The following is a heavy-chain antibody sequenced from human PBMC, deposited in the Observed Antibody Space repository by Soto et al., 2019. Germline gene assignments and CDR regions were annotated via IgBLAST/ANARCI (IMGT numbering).Heavy chain of an antibody. CDR3: ARDRVEAALGTFDQ. J-gene: IGHJ4*02. Sequence: QVQLVQSGAEVKKPGASVKVSCKTSGYTFSTYPISWVRQAPGQGLEWVGWISTYNGKTNYGQKFQGRVTITTDTSTSTAYMDLRNLRSDDTAVYYCARDRVEAALGTFDQWGQGTLDTVSS. D-gene: IGHD6-13*01. CDR2: ISTYNGKT. CDR1: GYTFSTYP. V-gene: IGHV1-18*01.